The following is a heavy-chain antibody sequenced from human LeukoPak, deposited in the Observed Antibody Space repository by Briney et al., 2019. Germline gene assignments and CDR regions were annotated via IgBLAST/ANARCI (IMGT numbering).Heavy chain of an antibody. CDR1: GGSISSSSYY. CDR3: ARRGPGIQPPWGRSKNYFDY. Sequence: SETLSLTCTVSGGSISSSSYYWGWIRQPPGKGLEWIGSIYYSGSTYYNPSLKSRVTISVDTSKNQFSLKLSSVTAADTAVYYCARRGPGIQPPWGRSKNYFDYWGQGTLVTVSS. CDR2: IYYSGST. V-gene: IGHV4-39*01. D-gene: IGHD3-16*01. J-gene: IGHJ4*02.